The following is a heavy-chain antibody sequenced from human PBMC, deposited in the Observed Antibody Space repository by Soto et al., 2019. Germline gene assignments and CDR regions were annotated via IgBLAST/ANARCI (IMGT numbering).Heavy chain of an antibody. CDR3: ASHAVTYGGKYYFDY. J-gene: IGHJ4*02. CDR2: INHSGST. Sequence: SETLSLTCAVYGGSFSGYYWSWIRQPPGKGLEWIGEINHSGSTNYNPSLKSRVTISVDTSKNQFSLKLSSVTAADTAVYYCASHAVTYGGKYYFDYWGQGTLVTVSS. D-gene: IGHD4-17*01. CDR1: GGSFSGYY. V-gene: IGHV4-34*01.